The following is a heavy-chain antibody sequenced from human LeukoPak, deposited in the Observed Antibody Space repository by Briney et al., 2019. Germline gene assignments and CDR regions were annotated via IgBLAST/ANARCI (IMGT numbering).Heavy chain of an antibody. V-gene: IGHV3-74*03. D-gene: IGHD6-19*01. J-gene: IGHJ4*02. CDR2: IDNDGNT. CDR1: GLSFNNCW. Sequence: GGSLRLSCAASGLSFNNCWMHWVRQAPGKGLEWVSRIDNDGNTKYADSVKGRFTISRDNAKNTLWLQMNSLRADDTAVYHCVGSIGWPAYWGQGSLVTVSS. CDR3: VGSIGWPAY.